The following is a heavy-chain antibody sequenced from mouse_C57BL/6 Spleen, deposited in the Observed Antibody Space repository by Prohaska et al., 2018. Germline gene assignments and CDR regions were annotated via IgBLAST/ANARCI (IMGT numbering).Heavy chain of an antibody. CDR2: INPNNGGT. CDR3: ARRAITTVVPWYFDV. J-gene: IGHJ1*03. Sequence: LKIPCKASGYTFTDYNMDWVKQSHGKSLEWIGDINPNNGGTIYNQKFKGKATWTVDKSSSTAYMELRSLTSEDTAVYYCARRAITTVVPWYFDVWGTGTTVTVSS. CDR1: GYTFTDYN. D-gene: IGHD1-1*01. V-gene: IGHV1-18*01.